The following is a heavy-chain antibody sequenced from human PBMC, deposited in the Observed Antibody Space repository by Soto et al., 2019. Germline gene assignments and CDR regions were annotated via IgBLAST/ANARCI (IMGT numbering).Heavy chain of an antibody. J-gene: IGHJ6*02. V-gene: IGHV4-31*03. CDR1: GGSISSGGYY. CDR2: IYYSGST. Sequence: ASECLSLTCTVSGGSISSGGYYWSWIRQHPGKGLEWIGYIYYSGSTYYNPSLKSRVTISVDTSKNQFSLKLSSVTAADTAVYYCAASCVGCGGFNYYGMDVWGQGTTVTVS. D-gene: IGHD2-21*01. CDR3: AASCVGCGGFNYYGMDV.